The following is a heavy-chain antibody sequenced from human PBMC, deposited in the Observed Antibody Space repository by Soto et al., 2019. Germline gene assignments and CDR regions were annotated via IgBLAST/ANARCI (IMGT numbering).Heavy chain of an antibody. J-gene: IGHJ4*02. D-gene: IGHD1-26*01. CDR1: GFTFSSYA. CDR3: AKELGRGRGGGIDY. CDR2: ISGAALNT. V-gene: IGHV3-23*01. Sequence: EVQLLDSGGGLVQPGGSLRLSCAASGFTFSSYAMHWVRQAPGKGLEWVSTISGAALNTYYADSVKGRFTISRDSSKRTVYLQMNSLSAADAAVYYCAKELGRGRGGGIDYWGQGTLVTVSS.